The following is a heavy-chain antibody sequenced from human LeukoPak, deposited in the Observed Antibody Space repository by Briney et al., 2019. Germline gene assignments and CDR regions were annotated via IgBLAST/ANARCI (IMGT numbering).Heavy chain of an antibody. Sequence: GGSLRLSCAASGFTFRSYAMSWVRQAPGKGLEWVSAISGSGGRTYYADSVKGRFTISRDNSKNTLYLQMNSLRAEDTAVYYCAKVGISGNPNYYGMDVWGQGTTVTVSS. CDR2: ISGSGGRT. V-gene: IGHV3-23*01. D-gene: IGHD3-10*01. CDR1: GFTFRSYA. J-gene: IGHJ6*02. CDR3: AKVGISGNPNYYGMDV.